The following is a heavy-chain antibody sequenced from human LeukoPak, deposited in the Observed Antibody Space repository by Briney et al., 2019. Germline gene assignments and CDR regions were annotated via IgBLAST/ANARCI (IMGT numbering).Heavy chain of an antibody. Sequence: SETLSLTCTVSGGSISSYYWSWIRQPPGKGLEWIGYTYYSGSTNYNPSLKSRVTISVDTSKNQFSLKLSSVTAADTAVYYCARHSTPSVWSGYYDYYYYYGMDVWGQGTTVTVSS. D-gene: IGHD3-3*01. CDR1: GGSISSYY. CDR3: ARHSTPSVWSGYYDYYYYYGMDV. V-gene: IGHV4-59*08. J-gene: IGHJ6*02. CDR2: TYYSGST.